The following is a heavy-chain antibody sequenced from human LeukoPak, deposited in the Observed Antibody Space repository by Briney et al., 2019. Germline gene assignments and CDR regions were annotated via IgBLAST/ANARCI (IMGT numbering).Heavy chain of an antibody. CDR3: ATEASSSGDDY. D-gene: IGHD6-19*01. Sequence: ASVKVSCKASGYTFTGYYIHWVRQAPGQGLEWMGWINPNSGGTNYAQKFQGRVTMTRDTSISTTYMELSGLRSDDTAVYYCATEASSSGDDYWGQGTLVTVSS. CDR2: INPNSGGT. V-gene: IGHV1-2*02. CDR1: GYTFTGYY. J-gene: IGHJ4*02.